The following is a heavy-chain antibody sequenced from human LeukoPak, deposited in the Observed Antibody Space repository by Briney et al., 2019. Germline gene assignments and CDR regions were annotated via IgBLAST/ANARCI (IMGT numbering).Heavy chain of an antibody. CDR2: INHSGST. J-gene: IGHJ4*02. D-gene: IGHD3-3*01. CDR3: ARGWRRHYDFWSGYLDY. V-gene: IGHV4-34*01. Sequence: SETLSLTCTVSGGSISGSYWSWIRQPPGKGLEWIGEINHSGSTNYNPSLKSRVTISVDTSKNQFSLKLSSVTAADTAVYYCARGWRRHYDFWSGYLDYWGQGTLVTVSS. CDR1: GGSISGSY.